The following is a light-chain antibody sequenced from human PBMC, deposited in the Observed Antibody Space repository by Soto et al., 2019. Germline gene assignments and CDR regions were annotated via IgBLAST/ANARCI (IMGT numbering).Light chain of an antibody. J-gene: IGLJ1*01. Sequence: QSVLTQPPSLSAAPGQKVTISCSGRSSNIESNYVSWFQQPPGTAPNLLIYENNKRPSGIPDRFSASKSGPSATLVITGLQTGDEADYFCGEWDISRSAYVFGPGNKVTVL. V-gene: IGLV1-51*02. CDR1: SSNIESNY. CDR3: GEWDISRSAYV. CDR2: ENN.